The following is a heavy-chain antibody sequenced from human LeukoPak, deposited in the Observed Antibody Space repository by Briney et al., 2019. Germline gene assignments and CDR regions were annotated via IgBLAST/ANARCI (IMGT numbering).Heavy chain of an antibody. J-gene: IGHJ3*02. V-gene: IGHV3-30*02. Sequence: GGSLRLSCAASGFTFSSYGMHWVRQAPGKGLEWVAFIRYDGSNKYYADSVKGRFTISRDNSKNTLYLQMNSLRAEDTAVYYCAKDFRSVLFIPMGAFDIWGQGTTVTVSS. CDR3: AKDFRSVLFIPMGAFDI. CDR1: GFTFSSYG. CDR2: IRYDGSNK. D-gene: IGHD3-10*01.